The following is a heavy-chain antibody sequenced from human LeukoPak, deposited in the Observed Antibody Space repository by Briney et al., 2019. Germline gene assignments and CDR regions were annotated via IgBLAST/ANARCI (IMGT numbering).Heavy chain of an antibody. D-gene: IGHD2/OR15-2a*01. CDR2: IYNGGIT. V-gene: IGHV4-4*07. CDR1: GASFSSYY. CDR3: AKSISMDFEY. Sequence: PSETLSLTCTVSGASFSSYYWNWIRQPAGKGLEWIGRIYNGGITDYNPSLEGRVTISLDRSKNQFPLKLTSVTAADTAVYYCAKSISMDFEYWGQGTLVTVSS. J-gene: IGHJ4*02.